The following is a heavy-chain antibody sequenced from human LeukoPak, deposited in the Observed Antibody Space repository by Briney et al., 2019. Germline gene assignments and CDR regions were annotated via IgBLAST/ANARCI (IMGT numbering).Heavy chain of an antibody. CDR2: LSGSGGRT. CDR1: GFTFSNYA. J-gene: IGHJ4*02. Sequence: PGGPLRLSCAASGFTFSNYAMSWVCQAPGEGLEWVSVLSGSGGRTYYADSVKGRFTISRDNSRNTVYLQMTSLRAEDTAVYYCASRGHVGSGTYSPYDYWGQGTLVTVSS. V-gene: IGHV3-23*01. CDR3: ASRGHVGSGTYSPYDY. D-gene: IGHD3-10*01.